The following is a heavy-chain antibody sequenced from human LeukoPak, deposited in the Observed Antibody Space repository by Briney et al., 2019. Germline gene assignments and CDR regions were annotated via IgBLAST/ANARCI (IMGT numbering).Heavy chain of an antibody. CDR1: GGSFSGYY. J-gene: IGHJ4*02. V-gene: IGHV4-34*01. D-gene: IGHD2-15*01. CDR3: ARVVVVAAGHDY. Sequence: KPSETPSLTCAVSGGSFSGYYWSWIRQPPGKGLEWIGEINHSGSTNYNPSLKSRVTISVDTSKNQFSLKLSSVTAADTAVYYCARVVVVAAGHDYWGQGTLVTVSS. CDR2: INHSGST.